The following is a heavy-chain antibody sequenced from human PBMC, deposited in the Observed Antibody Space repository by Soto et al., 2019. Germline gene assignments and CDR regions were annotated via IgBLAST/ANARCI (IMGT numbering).Heavy chain of an antibody. CDR1: GFSLRTSGVG. J-gene: IGHJ6*03. CDR3: AHSPLFLGYYMDV. Sequence: PTLVNPTQTLTLTCTFSGFSLRTSGVGVGWIRQPPGKALEWLALIYWDDDKRYSPSLESRLTITKDTSKNQVVLTLTNLDSMDTATYYCAHSPLFLGYYMDVWGKGATVTVSS. CDR2: IYWDDDK. D-gene: IGHD3-22*01. V-gene: IGHV2-5*02.